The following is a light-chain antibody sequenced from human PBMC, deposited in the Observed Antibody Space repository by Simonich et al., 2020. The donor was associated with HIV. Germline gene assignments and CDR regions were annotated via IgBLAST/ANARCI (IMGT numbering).Light chain of an antibody. Sequence: IQMTQSPSTLSASVGDRVTITCRASQGISSALAWDQQKPGKAPKLLIYDASSLESGVPSRFSGSGSGTDFTLTISSLQPEDFATYYCQQFNSFPLTFGGGTEVEIK. J-gene: IGKJ4*01. CDR1: QGISSA. CDR3: QQFNSFPLT. V-gene: IGKV1-13*02. CDR2: DAS.